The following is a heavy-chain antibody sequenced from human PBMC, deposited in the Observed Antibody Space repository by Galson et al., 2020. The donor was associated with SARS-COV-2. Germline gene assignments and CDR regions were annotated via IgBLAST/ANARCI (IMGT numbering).Heavy chain of an antibody. CDR2: IYYGAST. CDR1: GGSISSSNYY. CDR3: ARLLKARTGLPYFYYMDV. V-gene: IGHV4-39*07. J-gene: IGHJ6*03. D-gene: IGHD2-15*01. Sequence: SQTLSLTCTVSGGSISSSNYYWGWIRQPPGKGLEWIGSIYYGASTYYNPSLRGRIAISIDTSKSHFSLNLRSVTAADTAVYYCARLLKARTGLPYFYYMDVWGKGTTVTVSS.